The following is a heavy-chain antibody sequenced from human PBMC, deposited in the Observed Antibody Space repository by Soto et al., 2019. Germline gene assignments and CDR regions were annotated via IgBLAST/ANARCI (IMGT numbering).Heavy chain of an antibody. D-gene: IGHD4-17*01. CDR1: GGSISSYY. J-gene: IGHJ4*02. Sequence: SETLSLTCTVSGGSISSYYWSWIRQPPGKGLEWIGYIYYSGSTNYNPSLKSRVTISVDTSKNQFSLKLSSVTAADTAVYYCGRAPTVTHFDYWGQGTLVTVSS. CDR3: GRAPTVTHFDY. V-gene: IGHV4-59*01. CDR2: IYYSGST.